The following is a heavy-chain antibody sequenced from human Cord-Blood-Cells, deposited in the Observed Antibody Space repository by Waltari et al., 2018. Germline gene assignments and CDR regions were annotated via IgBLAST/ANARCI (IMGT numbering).Heavy chain of an antibody. CDR3: ATASYGSGSYYNDVGYYMDV. V-gene: IGHV1-24*01. CDR2: FDPEDGET. CDR1: GYTLTELS. Sequence: QVQLVQSGAEVKKPGASVKVSCKVSGYTLTELSMHWVRQAPGKGLEWMGGFDPEDGETIYAQKFQGRVTMTEDTATDTAYMELSSLRSEDTAVYYCATASYGSGSYYNDVGYYMDVWGKGTTVTVSS. J-gene: IGHJ6*03. D-gene: IGHD3-10*01.